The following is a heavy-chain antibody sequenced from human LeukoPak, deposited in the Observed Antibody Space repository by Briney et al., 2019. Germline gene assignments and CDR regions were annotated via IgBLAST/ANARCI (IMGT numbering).Heavy chain of an antibody. Sequence: GASVKVSCKASGYTFTSYYMHWVRQAPGQGLEWMGIINPSGGSTSYAQKFQGRVTMTRDTSTSTVYMELSSLRSEDTAVYYCAREGLRFLEWRMGMDVWGQGTTVTVSS. V-gene: IGHV1-46*01. CDR3: AREGLRFLEWRMGMDV. J-gene: IGHJ6*02. D-gene: IGHD3-3*01. CDR1: GYTFTSYY. CDR2: INPSGGST.